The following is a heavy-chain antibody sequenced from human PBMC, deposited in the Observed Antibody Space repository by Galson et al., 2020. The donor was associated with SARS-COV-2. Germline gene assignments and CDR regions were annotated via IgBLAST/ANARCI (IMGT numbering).Heavy chain of an antibody. J-gene: IGHJ3*02. CDR2: ISYDGSNK. CDR1: GFTFSSYA. V-gene: IGHV3-30*04. D-gene: IGHD1-20*01. CDR3: ARELLLDDCFDI. Sequence: GESLKISCAASGFTFSSYAMHWVRQAPGKGLEWVAVISYDGSNKYYADSVKGRFTISRDNSKNTLYLQMNSLRAEDTAVYYCARELLLDDCFDIWGQGTMVTVSS.